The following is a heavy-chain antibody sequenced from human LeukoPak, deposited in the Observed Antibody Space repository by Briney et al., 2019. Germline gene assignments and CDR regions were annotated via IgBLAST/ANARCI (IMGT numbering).Heavy chain of an antibody. CDR2: VSWNSASI. CDR3: AKDYYGSGTYPYYFDS. Sequence: GGSLRLSCATSGFTFDDYTMHGVLQAPGKGLEWVSGVSWNSASIGYADSVKGRFTISRDNAKNSLYLQMNSLRVEDTALYYCAKDYYGSGTYPYYFDSWGQGTLVTVSS. V-gene: IGHV3-9*01. D-gene: IGHD3-10*01. J-gene: IGHJ4*02. CDR1: GFTFDDYT.